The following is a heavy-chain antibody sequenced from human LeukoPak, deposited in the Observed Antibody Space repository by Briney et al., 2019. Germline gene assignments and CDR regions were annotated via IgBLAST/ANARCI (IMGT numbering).Heavy chain of an antibody. J-gene: IGHJ4*02. V-gene: IGHV3-30*18. D-gene: IGHD2-21*01. CDR1: GFTFSTYG. CDR3: AKEFNRGLPDY. Sequence: PGGSLRLSCAASGFTFSTYGMHWVRQAPGKGLERVAVISYDGGNEYYADSVKGRFTISRDNSKNTLYLQMSSLRAEDTAVYYCAKEFNRGLPDYWGQGTLVTVPS. CDR2: ISYDGGNE.